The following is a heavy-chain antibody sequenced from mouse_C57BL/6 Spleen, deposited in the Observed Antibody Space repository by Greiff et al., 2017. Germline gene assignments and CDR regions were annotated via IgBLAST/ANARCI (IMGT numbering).Heavy chain of an antibody. CDR3: TTRVTTVVESYAMDY. V-gene: IGHV14-1*01. D-gene: IGHD1-1*01. Sequence: VQLQQSGAELVRPGASVKLSCTASGFNIKDYYMHWVKQRPEQGLEWLGRIDPEDGDTESAPKFQGKATMTADPSSNTAYLQLSSLTSEDTAVYYCTTRVTTVVESYAMDYWGQGTSVTVSS. CDR2: IDPEDGDT. J-gene: IGHJ4*01. CDR1: GFNIKDYY.